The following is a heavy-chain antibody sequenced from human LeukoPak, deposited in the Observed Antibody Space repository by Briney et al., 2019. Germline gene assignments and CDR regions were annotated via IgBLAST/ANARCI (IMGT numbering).Heavy chain of an antibody. Sequence: SETLSLTCTVSGGSISGFYWSWIRQPPGKGLEWIGYMSNNGATTYNPSLKSRVTISIDMSNNHFSLTLKSVTAADKAVYYCARSGYDYYYYYYMDVWGKGTTVTVSS. V-gene: IGHV4-59*01. CDR2: MSNNGAT. J-gene: IGHJ6*03. D-gene: IGHD5-12*01. CDR3: ARSGYDYYYYYYMDV. CDR1: GGSISGFY.